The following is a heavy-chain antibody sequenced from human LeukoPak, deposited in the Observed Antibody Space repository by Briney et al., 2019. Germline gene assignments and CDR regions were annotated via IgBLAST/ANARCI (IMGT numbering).Heavy chain of an antibody. D-gene: IGHD5-24*01. CDR1: GFTFSDYC. CDR3: ARREMAAIFGYSYYYVDV. Sequence: GGSLRLSCAASGFTFSDYCMSWIRQAPGKGLEWVSDISSSGSTIYYADSVKGRFTISRDNAKNSLSLQMNSLRAEDTAVYYCARREMAAIFGYSYYYVDVWGKGTTVTVSS. J-gene: IGHJ6*03. CDR2: ISSSGSTI. V-gene: IGHV3-11*01.